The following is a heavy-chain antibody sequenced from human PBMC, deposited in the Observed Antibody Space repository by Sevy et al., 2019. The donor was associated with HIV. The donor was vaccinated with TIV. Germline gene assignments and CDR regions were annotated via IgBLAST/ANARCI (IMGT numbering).Heavy chain of an antibody. CDR3: ARISISYYDILTVNAFDI. J-gene: IGHJ3*02. CDR2: IYPGDSDT. D-gene: IGHD3-9*01. V-gene: IGHV5-51*01. Sequence: GGSLRLSCKGSGYSFTSYWIGWVRQMPGKGLEWMGIIYPGDSDTRYSPSFQGQVTISADKSISTAYLQWSSLKASDTAMYYCARISISYYDILTVNAFDIWGQGTMVTVSS. CDR1: GYSFTSYW.